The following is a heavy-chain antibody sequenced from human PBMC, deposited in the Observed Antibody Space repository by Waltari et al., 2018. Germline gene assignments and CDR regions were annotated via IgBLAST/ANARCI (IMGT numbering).Heavy chain of an antibody. D-gene: IGHD2-8*01. CDR1: GGTFSSYA. J-gene: IGHJ4*02. CDR3: ARDGAGYCTNGVCLNFDY. Sequence: QVQLVQSGAEVKKPGSSVKVSCKASGGTFSSYAISWVRQAPGQGLEWMGGIIPILGTANYAQKFQGRVTITADESTSTAYMELSSLRSEDTAVYYCARDGAGYCTNGVCLNFDYWGQGTLVTVSS. CDR2: IIPILGTA. V-gene: IGHV1-69*01.